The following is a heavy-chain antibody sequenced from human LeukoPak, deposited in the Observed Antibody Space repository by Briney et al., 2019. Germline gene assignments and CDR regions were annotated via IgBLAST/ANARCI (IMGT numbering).Heavy chain of an antibody. J-gene: IGHJ4*02. CDR1: GFSFSTYS. V-gene: IGHV3-23*01. CDR2: IRGGGQDT. D-gene: IGHD3-16*01. Sequence: PGGSLRLSCAASGFSFSTYSMSWVRQAPGKGLECLSSIRGGGQDTYYADSVKGRFTISRDDSKDTLSLQMNSLRVEDTAKYYCARISWDGLGTFSWGQGTLVTVSP. CDR3: ARISWDGLGTFS.